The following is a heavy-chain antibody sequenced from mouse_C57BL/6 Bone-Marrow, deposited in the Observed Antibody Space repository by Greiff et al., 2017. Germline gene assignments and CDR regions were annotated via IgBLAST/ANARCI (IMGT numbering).Heavy chain of an antibody. D-gene: IGHD1-1*01. CDR3: ARIITTVVATNWYFDV. J-gene: IGHJ1*03. V-gene: IGHV8-8*01. CDR2: IWWDDDK. Sequence: QVTLKESGPGILQPSQTLSLPCSFSGFSLSTFGMGVGWIRQPSGKGLEWLAHIWWDDDKYYNPALKSRLTISKDTSKNQVFLKIANVDTADTATYYCARIITTVVATNWYFDVWGTGTTVTVSS. CDR1: GFSLSTFGMG.